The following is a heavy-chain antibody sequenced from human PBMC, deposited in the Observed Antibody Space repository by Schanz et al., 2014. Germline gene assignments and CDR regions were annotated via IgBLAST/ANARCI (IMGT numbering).Heavy chain of an antibody. CDR3: ARGPSTGAFDI. CDR2: IIPILDKT. J-gene: IGHJ3*02. CDR1: GGTFSSST. V-gene: IGHV1-69*08. Sequence: QVQLVHSGAEVKKPGSSVKVSCKASGGTFSSSTLTWVRQAPGQGLEWMGRIIPILDKTNYAQKFQGRVTMTADKSTSTVYMELSSLRSEDTAVYFCARGPSTGAFDIWGQGTMVTVSS.